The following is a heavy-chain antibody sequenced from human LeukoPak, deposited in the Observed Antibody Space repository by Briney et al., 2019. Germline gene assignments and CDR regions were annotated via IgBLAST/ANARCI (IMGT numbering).Heavy chain of an antibody. CDR3: AKDRQKQIVVETPGLAAFDI. D-gene: IGHD2-21*02. Sequence: PGRSLRLSCAASGFTFSNYGMHWVRQAAGKGLEWVTVISYDGSNTYYADSVKGRFTISRDNSKNTLNLQMNSLRAEDTGVYYCAKDRQKQIVVETPGLAAFDIWGQGTKVTVSS. CDR1: GFTFSNYG. V-gene: IGHV3-30*18. J-gene: IGHJ3*02. CDR2: ISYDGSNT.